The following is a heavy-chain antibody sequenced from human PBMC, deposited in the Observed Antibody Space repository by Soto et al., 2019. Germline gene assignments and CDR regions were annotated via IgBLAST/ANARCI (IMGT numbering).Heavy chain of an antibody. CDR2: ISWDGGST. CDR1: GFTFDDYT. V-gene: IGHV3-43*01. D-gene: IGHD4-17*01. Sequence: GGSLRLSCAASGFTFDDYTMHWVRQAPGKGLEWVSLISWDGGSTYYADSVKGRFTISRDNSKNSLYLQMNSLRTEDTALYYCAKDMNTVTTFYYYYGMDVWGQGTTVTVSS. J-gene: IGHJ6*02. CDR3: AKDMNTVTTFYYYYGMDV.